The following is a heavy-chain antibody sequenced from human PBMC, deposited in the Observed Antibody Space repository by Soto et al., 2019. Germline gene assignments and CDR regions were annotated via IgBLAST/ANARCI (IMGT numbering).Heavy chain of an antibody. D-gene: IGHD3-10*01. V-gene: IGHV1-69*08. Sequence: QVQLVQSGAEVKKPGSSVKVSCKASGGTFSSYTISWVRQAPGQGLEWMGRIIPILGIANYAQKFQGRVTITADKSTSTAYMELSSLRSEDTAVYYCAREEYYYGSGAFFGYCGQGTLVTVSS. CDR1: GGTFSSYT. CDR3: AREEYYYGSGAFFGY. J-gene: IGHJ4*02. CDR2: IIPILGIA.